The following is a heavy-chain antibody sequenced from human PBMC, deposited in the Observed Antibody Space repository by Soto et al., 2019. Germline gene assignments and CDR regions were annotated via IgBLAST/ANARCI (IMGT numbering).Heavy chain of an antibody. J-gene: IGHJ3*02. D-gene: IGHD3-22*01. CDR2: IYSGNNI. Sequence: GGSLRLSCAASGFTVSSNYMSWVRQAPGKGLEWVSVIYSGNNIYYADSVKGRFTISRDNSKNTLYLQMNSLRAEDTAVYYCAREVVVNDHGDFDIWGQGTMVTVSS. CDR1: GFTVSSNY. CDR3: AREVVVNDHGDFDI. V-gene: IGHV3-53*01.